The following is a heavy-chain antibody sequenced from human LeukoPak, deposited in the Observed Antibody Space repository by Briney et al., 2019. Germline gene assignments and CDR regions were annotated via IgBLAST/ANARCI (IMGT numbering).Heavy chain of an antibody. Sequence: SETLSLTCTVSGGSISGFDWSWIRQPPGKGLEWIGYIHYSGSTNYNPSLKSRVIISLDTSKNQFSLRLSSVTAADTAVYYCARHARKRLTSNWDFWGQGTLVTVSS. D-gene: IGHD2-21*02. CDR3: ARHARKRLTSNWDF. J-gene: IGHJ4*02. V-gene: IGHV4-59*08. CDR1: GGSISGFD. CDR2: IHYSGST.